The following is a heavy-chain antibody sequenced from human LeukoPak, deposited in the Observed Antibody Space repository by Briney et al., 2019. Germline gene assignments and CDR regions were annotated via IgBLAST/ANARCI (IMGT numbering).Heavy chain of an antibody. D-gene: IGHD2-2*02. CDR1: GYSISSGYY. CDR2: IYHRGST. V-gene: IGHV4-38-2*01. CDR3: ARLSGAPVRHPIYHFDY. Sequence: SETLSLTCAVSGYSISSGYYWGWIRQPPGKGLEWIGNIYHRGSTYKNPSLKSRVTISLDTSKNQFSLKLSSVTAADTAIYYCARLSGAPVRHPIYHFDYWGQGTLVTVSS. J-gene: IGHJ4*02.